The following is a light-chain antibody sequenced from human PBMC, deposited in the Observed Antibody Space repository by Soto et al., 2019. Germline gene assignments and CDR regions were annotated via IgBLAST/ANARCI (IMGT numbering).Light chain of an antibody. J-gene: IGKJ1*01. V-gene: IGKV3-20*01. Sequence: EIVLTQSPGTLSLSPGERATLSCRASQSVSSSYLAWYQQKPGQAPRLLIYGASSRATGIPDRFIGSGSGTDFTLTISSLEPEDSAVYYCQQHLGRHTFGQGTKVDIK. CDR2: GAS. CDR3: QQHLGRHT. CDR1: QSVSSSY.